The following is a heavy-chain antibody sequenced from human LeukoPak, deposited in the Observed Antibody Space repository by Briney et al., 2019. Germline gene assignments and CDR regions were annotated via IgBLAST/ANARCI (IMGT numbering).Heavy chain of an antibody. CDR2: IYPADSDI. CDR3: ARQEYCSGGSCYTWFNP. CDR1: GYSINNYW. Sequence: GEFLKISCKGSGYSINNYWIGWVRQMPGKGLEWMGIIYPADSDIRYSPSFQGQVTISADKSISTAYLQWSSLKASDTAMYYCARQEYCSGGSCYTWFNPWGQGTLVTVSS. J-gene: IGHJ5*02. V-gene: IGHV5-51*01. D-gene: IGHD2-15*01.